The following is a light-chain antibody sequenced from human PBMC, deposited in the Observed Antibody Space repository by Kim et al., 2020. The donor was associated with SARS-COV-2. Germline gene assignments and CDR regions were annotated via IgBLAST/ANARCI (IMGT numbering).Light chain of an antibody. J-gene: IGLJ1*01. CDR3: QSYDSSLSGHYV. CDR2: GNS. CDR1: STYTGAGYD. V-gene: IGLV1-40*01. Sequence: VTTSCTGSSTYTGAGYDVHWYQQLPGTAPKLLIYGNSNRPSGAPDRFSGSKSGTSASLAITGLQAEDEADYYCQSYDSSLSGHYVFGTGTKVTVL.